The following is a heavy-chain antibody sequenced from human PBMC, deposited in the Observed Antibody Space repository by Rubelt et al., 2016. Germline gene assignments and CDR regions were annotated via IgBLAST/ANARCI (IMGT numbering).Heavy chain of an antibody. Sequence: QLQLQESGPGLVKPSETLSLTCTVSGGSISSSSYYWGWIRQPPGKGLEWIGSIYYSGSTYYNPSLKGRVTISVDTSKNQFSLKLSSMTASDTAVYYCARDNSDQWELLAGNFDYWGQGTLVTVSS. CDR3: ARDNSDQWELLAGNFDY. CDR1: GGSISSSSYY. J-gene: IGHJ4*02. D-gene: IGHD1-26*01. V-gene: IGHV4-39*07. CDR2: IYYSGST.